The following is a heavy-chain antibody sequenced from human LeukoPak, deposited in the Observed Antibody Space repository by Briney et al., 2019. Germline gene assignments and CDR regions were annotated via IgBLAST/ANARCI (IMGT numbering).Heavy chain of an antibody. CDR2: IKQDGSEK. D-gene: IGHD6-19*01. CDR3: ARSYGSGWYFFDY. J-gene: IGHJ4*02. Sequence: PGGSLRLSCAASGFTFSSYWMSWVRQAPGKGLEWAANIKQDGSEKYYVDSVKGRFTISRDNAKNLLYLQMTSLRAEDTAVYYCARSYGSGWYFFDYWGQGTLVTVSS. V-gene: IGHV3-7*01. CDR1: GFTFSSYW.